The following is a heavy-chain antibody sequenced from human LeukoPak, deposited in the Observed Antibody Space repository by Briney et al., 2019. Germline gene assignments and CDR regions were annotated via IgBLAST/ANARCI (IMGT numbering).Heavy chain of an antibody. CDR3: ARAEAAGDNSGVHYYFYMDV. V-gene: IGHV3-23*01. J-gene: IGHJ6*03. CDR2: ITASGATT. Sequence: AGGSLRLSCAASGFTFNAHAMNWVRQAPGKGLEWVAAITASGATTYYADSVKGRFTISRDGPQSTLYLQMNSLRAEDTAVYYCARAEAAGDNSGVHYYFYMDVWGKGTTVTVSS. CDR1: GFTFNAHA. D-gene: IGHD6-25*01.